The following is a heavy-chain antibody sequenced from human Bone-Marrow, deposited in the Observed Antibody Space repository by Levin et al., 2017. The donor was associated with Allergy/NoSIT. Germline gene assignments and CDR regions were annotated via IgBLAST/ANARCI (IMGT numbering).Heavy chain of an antibody. CDR2: INPNNGAT. CDR1: GYTFSDYY. CDR3: ARGSAIAVAGTATMDV. Sequence: ASVKVSCKASGYTFSDYYMHWVRQAPGQGLEWMTWINPNNGATHYAQNFQGRVTMTRDTSISTAYMELSSLTADDTAVYYCARGSAIAVAGTATMDVWGQGATVTVSS. J-gene: IGHJ6*02. D-gene: IGHD6-19*01. V-gene: IGHV1-2*02.